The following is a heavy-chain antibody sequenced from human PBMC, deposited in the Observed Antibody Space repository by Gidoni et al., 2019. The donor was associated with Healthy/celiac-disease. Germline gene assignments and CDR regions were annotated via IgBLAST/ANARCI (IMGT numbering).Heavy chain of an antibody. J-gene: IGHJ6*02. V-gene: IGHV4-34*01. CDR3: ARGPRPGYSYGYGYYYYYGMDV. D-gene: IGHD5-18*01. CDR1: GGSFSGYY. Sequence: QVQLQQWGAGLLKPSETLSLTCAVYGGSFSGYYWSWIRQPPGKGLEWIGEINHSGSTNYNPSLKSRVTISVDTSKNQFSLKLSSVTAADTAVYYCARGPRPGYSYGYGYYYYYGMDVWGQGTTVTVSS. CDR2: INHSGST.